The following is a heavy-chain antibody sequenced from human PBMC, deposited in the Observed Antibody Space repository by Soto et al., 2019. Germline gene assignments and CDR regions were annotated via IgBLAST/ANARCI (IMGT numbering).Heavy chain of an antibody. D-gene: IGHD2-2*01. V-gene: IGHV4-39*01. CDR3: ASRYAPSEFDH. CDR2: ITNNGGT. Sequence: SETLSLTCTVSGGSISSSSYNWGWIRQSPGEGLEWIASITNNGGTQYNPSLKSRVTIFVDTSKNEFSLKVTSVTAADTGVYFCASRYAPSEFDHWGQGSLVTVSS. CDR1: GGSISSSSYN. J-gene: IGHJ4*02.